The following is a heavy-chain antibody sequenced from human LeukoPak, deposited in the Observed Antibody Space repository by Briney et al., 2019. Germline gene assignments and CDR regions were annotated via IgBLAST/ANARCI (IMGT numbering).Heavy chain of an antibody. CDR2: ICNNAADI. CDR3: ARERGGGWLGDIDY. Sequence: GGSLRLSCAASGYTFSSFTMHWVRQTPGKGLEWVSSICNNAADIYYADSVKGRFTISRDNAKTSLYLHMNILRAEDTVVYLCARERGGGWLGDIDYWGQGTLVTVSS. CDR1: GYTFSSFT. V-gene: IGHV3-21*01. J-gene: IGHJ4*02. D-gene: IGHD6-19*01.